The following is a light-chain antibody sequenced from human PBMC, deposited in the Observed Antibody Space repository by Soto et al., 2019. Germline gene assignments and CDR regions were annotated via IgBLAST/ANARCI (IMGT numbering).Light chain of an antibody. J-gene: IGKJ1*01. V-gene: IGKV1-5*03. Sequence: DIQMTQSPSTLSASVGDRVTITCRASQSINSWLAWYQQKPGKAPKLLISKTFSLESGVPSRFSGSGSGTEFTLTISSLQPDDFATYYCQQYNSFPTFGQGTKVEIK. CDR2: KTF. CDR1: QSINSW. CDR3: QQYNSFPT.